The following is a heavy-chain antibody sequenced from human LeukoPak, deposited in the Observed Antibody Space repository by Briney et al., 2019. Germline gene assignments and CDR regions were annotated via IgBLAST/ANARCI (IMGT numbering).Heavy chain of an antibody. Sequence: ASVKVSCKASGYTFTGYYMHWVRQATGQGLEWMGWMNPNNGNTGYAQKFQGRVTITRNTSINTAYMELSSLKSEDTAVYYCARGLLGFMRSDYSNYWDNWFDPWGQGTLVTVSS. CDR1: GYTFTGYY. J-gene: IGHJ5*02. V-gene: IGHV1-8*03. CDR2: MNPNNGNT. CDR3: ARGLLGFMRSDYSNYWDNWFDP. D-gene: IGHD4-11*01.